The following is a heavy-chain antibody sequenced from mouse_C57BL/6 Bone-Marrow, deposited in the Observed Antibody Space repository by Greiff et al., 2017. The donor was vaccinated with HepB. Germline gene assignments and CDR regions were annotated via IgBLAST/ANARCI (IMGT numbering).Heavy chain of an antibody. J-gene: IGHJ2*01. V-gene: IGHV1-81*01. CDR1: GYTFTSYG. D-gene: IGHD1-1*01. Sequence: QVQLQQSGAELARPGASVKLSCKASGYTFTSYGISWVKQRTGQGLEWIGEIYPRSGNTYYNEKFKGKATLTADKSSSTAYMELRSLTSEDSAVDFCARWGYGYYFDYWGQGTTLTVSS. CDR2: IYPRSGNT. CDR3: ARWGYGYYFDY.